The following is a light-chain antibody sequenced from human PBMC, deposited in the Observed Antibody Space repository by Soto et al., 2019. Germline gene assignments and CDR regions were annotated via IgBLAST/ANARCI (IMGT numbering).Light chain of an antibody. CDR1: QSVSSY. J-gene: IGKJ3*01. CDR2: DAS. Sequence: EIVLTQSPATLSLSPGERATLSCRASQSVSSYLAWYQQKPGQAPRLLIYDASNRATGIPARFSGSGSWTDFTLTTSSLEPEDFAVYYCQQRSNWPQFTFGPGTKVDIK. CDR3: QQRSNWPQFT. V-gene: IGKV3-11*01.